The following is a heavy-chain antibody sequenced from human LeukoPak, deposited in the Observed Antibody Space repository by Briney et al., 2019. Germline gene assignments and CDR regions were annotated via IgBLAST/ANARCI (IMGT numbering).Heavy chain of an antibody. CDR1: GFTFSSYG. Sequence: GGSLRLSCAASGFTFSSYGMHWVRQAPGKGLEWVAFIRYDGSNKYYADSVKGRFTISRDNSKNTLYLQMNSLRAEDTAVYYCASIGYCSSTSCYGEVDYWGQGTLVTVSS. CDR3: ASIGYCSSTSCYGEVDY. V-gene: IGHV3-30*02. J-gene: IGHJ4*02. D-gene: IGHD2-2*01. CDR2: IRYDGSNK.